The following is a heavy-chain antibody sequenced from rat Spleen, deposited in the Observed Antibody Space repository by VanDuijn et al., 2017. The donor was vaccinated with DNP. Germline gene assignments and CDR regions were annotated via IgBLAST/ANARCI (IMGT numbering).Heavy chain of an antibody. CDR2: ISYDGSST. CDR1: GFTFSDYN. J-gene: IGHJ4*01. D-gene: IGHD1-2*01. Sequence: EVQLVESGGGLVQPGRSLKLSCAASGFTFSDYNMAWVRQAPKKGLEWVATISYDGSSTYYRASLKGRFTISRDNAKSTLYRQMDSLRSEDTATYYCASYYYSSSPYAMDAWGQGTSVTVSS. CDR3: ASYYYSSSPYAMDA. V-gene: IGHV5-7*01.